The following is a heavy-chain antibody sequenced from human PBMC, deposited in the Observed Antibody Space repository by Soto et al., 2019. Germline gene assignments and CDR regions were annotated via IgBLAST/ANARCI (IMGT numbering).Heavy chain of an antibody. Sequence: QLQLQESGPGLVKPSETLSLTCTGSGGSINSGSYYWGWIHQPPGKGLEWIGSIYYSGSTYYNPSLKSRVTISVDTSKNQFSLRLSSVTAADTAVYYCARQSLEGSIWFDPWGQGTLVTVSS. CDR2: IYYSGST. V-gene: IGHV4-39*01. CDR3: ARQSLEGSIWFDP. CDR1: GGSINSGSYY. J-gene: IGHJ5*02.